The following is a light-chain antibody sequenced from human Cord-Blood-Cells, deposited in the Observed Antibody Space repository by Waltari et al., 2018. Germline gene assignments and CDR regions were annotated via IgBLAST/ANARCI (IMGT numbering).Light chain of an antibody. J-gene: IGKJ4*01. CDR1: QSVSSSH. Sequence: EIVLTQSPGTLSLSPGERATLSCRASQSVSSSHLAWYQQKPGQAPGLLSYGASSRATGIPDRFSGSGSGTDCTLTISRLEPEDFAVYYCQQYGSSPVTFGGGTKVEIK. CDR2: GAS. CDR3: QQYGSSPVT. V-gene: IGKV3-20*01.